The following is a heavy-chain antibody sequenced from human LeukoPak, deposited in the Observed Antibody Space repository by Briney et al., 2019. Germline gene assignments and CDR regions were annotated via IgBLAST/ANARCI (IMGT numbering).Heavy chain of an antibody. D-gene: IGHD2-21*01. CDR1: GFTVSSNH. J-gene: IGHJ4*02. Sequence: GGSLRLSCAASGFTVSSNHMSWVRQAPGKGLEWVSVIYSCGSTYYADSVKGRFTISRDNSKNTLYLQMNSLRAEDTAVYYCARDQRNDCGGEEEGYYFDYWGQGTLVTVSS. V-gene: IGHV3-66*01. CDR2: IYSCGST. CDR3: ARDQRNDCGGEEEGYYFDY.